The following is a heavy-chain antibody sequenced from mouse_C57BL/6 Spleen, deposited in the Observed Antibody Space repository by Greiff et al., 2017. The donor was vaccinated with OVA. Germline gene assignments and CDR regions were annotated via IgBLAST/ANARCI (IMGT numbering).Heavy chain of an antibody. J-gene: IGHJ2*01. D-gene: IGHD2-3*01. CDR1: GYTFTDYY. Sequence: EVQLQQSGPELVKPGASVKISCKASGYTFTDYYMNWVKQSHGKSLEWIGDINPNNGGTSYNQKFKGKATLTVDKSSSTAYMELRSLTSEDSAVYYCARIYDGYHYWGQGTTLTVSS. CDR2: INPNNGGT. CDR3: ARIYDGYHY. V-gene: IGHV1-26*01.